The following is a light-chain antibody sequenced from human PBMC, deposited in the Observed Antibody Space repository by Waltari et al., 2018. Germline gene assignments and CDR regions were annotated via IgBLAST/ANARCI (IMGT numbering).Light chain of an antibody. CDR2: DVS. Sequence: QSALTQPASVSGSPGQSITISCTGTSNDVGGYNYVSWYQQHPGKAPKLMIYDVSNRPSGVSNRFPGSQSGNTASLTISGLQAEDEGNYYCSSYTSSTLVVFGGGTNLTVL. J-gene: IGLJ2*01. V-gene: IGLV2-14*03. CDR3: SSYTSSTLVV. CDR1: SNDVGGYNY.